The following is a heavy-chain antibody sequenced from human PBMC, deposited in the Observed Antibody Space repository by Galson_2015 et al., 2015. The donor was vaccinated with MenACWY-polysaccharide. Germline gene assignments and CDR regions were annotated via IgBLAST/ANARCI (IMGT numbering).Heavy chain of an antibody. J-gene: IGHJ4*02. V-gene: IGHV3-23*01. CDR2: ISGSGGST. CDR1: GFTFSSYG. CDR3: AKDRGEGETAGSELDI. D-gene: IGHD3-16*01. Sequence: SLRLSCAASGFTFSSYGMSWVRQAPGKGLEWVSSISGSGGSTFYADSVKGRFTISRDNSKNTLSLQVNSLRAEDTAKYYCAKDRGEGETAGSELDIWVRGDLVTVSS.